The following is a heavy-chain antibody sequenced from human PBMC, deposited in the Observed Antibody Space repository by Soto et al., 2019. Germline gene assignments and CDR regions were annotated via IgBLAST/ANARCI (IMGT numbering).Heavy chain of an antibody. Sequence: QVQLVESGGGVVQPGKSLRLSCAASGFTFSTYGMHWVRQAPGKGLEWVAVIWDDGSNKYYADSVEGRFTNSRDNSKNPLYLQLIRVRAEDTAVYYCARDRRSGYYYYGMDVWGQGTTVTVSS. J-gene: IGHJ6*02. CDR2: IWDDGSNK. D-gene: IGHD3-10*01. CDR3: ARDRRSGYYYYGMDV. V-gene: IGHV3-33*01. CDR1: GFTFSTYG.